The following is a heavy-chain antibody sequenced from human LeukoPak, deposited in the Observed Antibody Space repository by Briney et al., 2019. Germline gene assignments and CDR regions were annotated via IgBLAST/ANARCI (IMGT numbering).Heavy chain of an antibody. CDR2: INSDGSST. D-gene: IGHD1-26*01. J-gene: IGHJ4*02. CDR1: GFTFSTYW. Sequence: GGSLRLSRAASGFTFSTYWMHWVRQAPGKGLVWVSRINSDGSSTRYADSVKGRFTISRDNAKNTLYLQMNSLRAEDTAVYYCARITSGDYYDYWGQGTLVTVSS. V-gene: IGHV3-74*01. CDR3: ARITSGDYYDY.